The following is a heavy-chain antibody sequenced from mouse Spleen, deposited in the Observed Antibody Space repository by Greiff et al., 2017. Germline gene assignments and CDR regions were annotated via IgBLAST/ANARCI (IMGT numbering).Heavy chain of an antibody. D-gene: IGHD2-4*01. J-gene: IGHJ2*01. V-gene: IGHV1-54*01. CDR2: INPGSGGT. CDR1: GYAFTNYL. Sequence: QVQLQQSGAELVRPGTSVKVSCKASGYAFTNYLIEWVKQRPGQGLEWIGVINPGSGGTNYNEKFKGKATLTADKSSSTAYMQLSSLTSEDSAVYFCARSGLRRDYFDYWGQGTTLTVSS. CDR3: ARSGLRRDYFDY.